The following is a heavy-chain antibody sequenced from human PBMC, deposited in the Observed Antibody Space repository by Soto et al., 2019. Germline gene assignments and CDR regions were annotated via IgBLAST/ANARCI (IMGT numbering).Heavy chain of an antibody. D-gene: IGHD3-16*02. J-gene: IGHJ3*02. V-gene: IGHV1-69*13. Sequence: SVKVSCKASGGTFSSYAISWVRQAPGQGLEWMGGIIPIFGTANYAQKFQGRVTITADESTSTAYMELSSLRSEDTAVYYCARGNYVWGSYRRMGDAFDIWGQGTMVTVSS. CDR2: IIPIFGTA. CDR1: GGTFSSYA. CDR3: ARGNYVWGSYRRMGDAFDI.